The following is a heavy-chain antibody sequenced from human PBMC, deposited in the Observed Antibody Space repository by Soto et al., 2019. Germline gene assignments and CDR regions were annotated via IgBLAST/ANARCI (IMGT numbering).Heavy chain of an antibody. V-gene: IGHV1-69*04. D-gene: IGHD1-1*01. Sequence: ASVKVSCKDSGGTLSSYTISWVRQAPGQGLEWMGRIIPILGIANYAQKFQGRVTITADKSTSTAYMELSSLRSEDTAVYYCAREWGTSYYYMDVWGKGTTVTVSS. CDR1: GGTLSSYT. CDR2: IIPILGIA. J-gene: IGHJ6*03. CDR3: AREWGTSYYYMDV.